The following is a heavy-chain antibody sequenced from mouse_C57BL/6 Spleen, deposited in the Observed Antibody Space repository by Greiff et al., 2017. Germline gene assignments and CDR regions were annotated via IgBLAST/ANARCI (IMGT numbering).Heavy chain of an antibody. Sequence: VQLQQSGPELVKPGASVKIPCKASGYTFTDYNMDWVKQSHGKSLEWIGDINPNNGGTIYNQKFKGKATLTVDKSSSTAYMELRSLTSEDTAVYYCAKLGRGWYFDVWGTGTTVTVSS. CDR1: GYTFTDYN. D-gene: IGHD4-1*01. CDR3: AKLGRGWYFDV. J-gene: IGHJ1*03. V-gene: IGHV1-18*01. CDR2: INPNNGGT.